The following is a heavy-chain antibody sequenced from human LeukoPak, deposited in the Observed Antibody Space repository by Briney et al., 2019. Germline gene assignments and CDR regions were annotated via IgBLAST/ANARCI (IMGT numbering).Heavy chain of an antibody. CDR3: ARHGGSYSLDY. CDR1: NYSISNNCY. CDR2: IYHRGST. V-gene: IGHV4-38-2*02. J-gene: IGHJ4*02. D-gene: IGHD1-26*01. Sequence: SETLSLTCTVSNYSISNNCYWGRIRQPPGKGLEWIGSIYHRGSTYYNPSLKSRVSISVDTSKNQFSLRLSSVTAADTAVYYCARHGGSYSLDYWGQGTLVTVSS.